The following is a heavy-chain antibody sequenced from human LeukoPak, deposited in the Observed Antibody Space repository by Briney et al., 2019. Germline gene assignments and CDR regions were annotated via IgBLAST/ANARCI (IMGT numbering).Heavy chain of an antibody. CDR3: ARDYYDSSGLFAFDI. CDR2: IYYSGST. J-gene: IGHJ3*02. Sequence: SETLSLTCTVSGGSISSYYWSWIRQPPGKRLEWIGYIYYSGSTNYNPSLKSRVTISVDTSKNQFSLKLSSVTAADTAVYYCARDYYDSSGLFAFDIWGQGTMVTVSS. CDR1: GGSISSYY. V-gene: IGHV4-59*01. D-gene: IGHD3-22*01.